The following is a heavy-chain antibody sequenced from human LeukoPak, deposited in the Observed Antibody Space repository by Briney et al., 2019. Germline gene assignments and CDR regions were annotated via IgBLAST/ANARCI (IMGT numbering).Heavy chain of an antibody. J-gene: IGHJ4*02. V-gene: IGHV3-23*01. CDR3: ARDPEYYDFWSGYSTHFDY. Sequence: GGSLRLSCAASGFTFSSSAMSWVRQAPGKGLEWVSAISNNGGYTYYADSVKGRFTISRDNAKNSLYLQMNSLRAEDTAVYYCARDPEYYDFWSGYSTHFDYWGQGTLVTVSS. CDR2: ISNNGGYT. D-gene: IGHD3-3*01. CDR1: GFTFSSSA.